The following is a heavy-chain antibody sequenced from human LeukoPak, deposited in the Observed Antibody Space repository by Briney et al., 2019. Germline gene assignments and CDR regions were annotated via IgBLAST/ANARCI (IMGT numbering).Heavy chain of an antibody. V-gene: IGHV4-39*01. Sequence: SETLSLTCTVSGGSISSSNYYWGWIRQPPGKGLEWIGSIYYSGSTYYNPSLKSRVTISVDTSKNQLSLKLNSVTAVDTAVYYCASLDGYCSGGSCFSVSFVDPWGQGTLVTVSS. CDR2: IYYSGST. J-gene: IGHJ5*02. D-gene: IGHD2-15*01. CDR3: ASLDGYCSGGSCFSVSFVDP. CDR1: GGSISSSNYY.